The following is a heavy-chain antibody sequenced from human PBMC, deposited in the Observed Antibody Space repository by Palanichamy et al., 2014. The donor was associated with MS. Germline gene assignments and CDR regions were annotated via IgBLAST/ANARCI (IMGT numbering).Heavy chain of an antibody. CDR3: ARDTRYSYAHNWFDP. J-gene: IGHJ5*02. V-gene: IGHV1-3*01. Sequence: QWYQRRVTITRDTSASTAYMELSSLRSEDTAVYYCARDTRYSYAHNWFDPWGQGTLVTVSS. D-gene: IGHD5-18*01.